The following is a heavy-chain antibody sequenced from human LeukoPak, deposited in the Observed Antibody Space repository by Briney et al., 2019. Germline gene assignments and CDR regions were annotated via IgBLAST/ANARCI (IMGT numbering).Heavy chain of an antibody. Sequence: PGGSLRLSCAASGFPFSRYWLSWVRQAPGKGLEWVANIKQDGSEKYYVDSVKGRFTISRDNAENSLYLQMNSLRVEDTAVYYCARGWELDPWGEGTLVTVSS. D-gene: IGHD1-26*01. CDR2: IKQDGSEK. J-gene: IGHJ5*02. V-gene: IGHV3-7*05. CDR1: GFPFSRYW. CDR3: ARGWELDP.